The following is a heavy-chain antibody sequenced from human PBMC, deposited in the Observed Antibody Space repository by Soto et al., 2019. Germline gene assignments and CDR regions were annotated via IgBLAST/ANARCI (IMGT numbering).Heavy chain of an antibody. J-gene: IGHJ3*02. CDR2: IYPGDSDT. CDR3: ARGDDSSGYCYKAFDI. D-gene: IGHD3-22*01. V-gene: IGHV5-51*01. Sequence: PGESLKISCKGSGYSFTSYWIGWVRQMPGKGLEWMGIIYPGDSDTRYSPSFQGQVTISADKSISTAYLQWSSLKASDTAMYYCARGDDSSGYCYKAFDIWGQGTMVTVSS. CDR1: GYSFTSYW.